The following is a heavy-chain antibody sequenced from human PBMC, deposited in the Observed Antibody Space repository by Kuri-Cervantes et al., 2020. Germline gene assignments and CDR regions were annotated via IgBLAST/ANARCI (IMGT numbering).Heavy chain of an antibody. CDR1: GGTFSSYA. J-gene: IGHJ4*02. CDR3: ARDSRSSSWYPNGDY. CDR2: IIPIFGTA. Sequence: SVKVSCKASGGTFSSYAISWVRQAPGQGLEWMGGIIPIFGTANYAQKFQGRVTITGDTSASTAYMELSSLRSEDTAVYYCARDSRSSSWYPNGDYWGQGTLVTVSS. D-gene: IGHD6-13*01. V-gene: IGHV1-69*06.